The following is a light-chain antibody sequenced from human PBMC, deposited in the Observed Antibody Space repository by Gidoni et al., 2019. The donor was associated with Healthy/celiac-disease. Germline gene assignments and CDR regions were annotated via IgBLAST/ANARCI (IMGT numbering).Light chain of an antibody. CDR2: SNN. CDR1: SSTIGSNT. V-gene: IGLV1-44*01. Sequence: QSVLTQPPSPSVSPGQGVTISCSGSSSTIGSNTVNWYQQLPGTAPKLLIYSNNQRPSGVPDRFSGSKSGTSASLAISGLQSEDEADYYCAAWDDSLNGVVFGGGTKLTVL. J-gene: IGLJ2*01. CDR3: AAWDDSLNGVV.